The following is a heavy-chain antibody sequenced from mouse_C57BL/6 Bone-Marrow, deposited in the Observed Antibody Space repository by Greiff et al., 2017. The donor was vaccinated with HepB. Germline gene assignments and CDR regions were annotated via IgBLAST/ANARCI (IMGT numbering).Heavy chain of an antibody. V-gene: IGHV1-87*01. CDR3: YEDSAVYYCAWSRQLRPLGAMDD. Sequence: QVQLQQSGPELARPWASVKISCQAFYTFSRRVHFAIRDTNYWMQWVKQRPGQGLEWIGAIYPGNGDTSYNQKFKGKATLTADKSSSTAYMQLSSLTYEDSAVYYCAWSRQLRPLGAMDDWGQGTSVTVSS. D-gene: IGHD3-2*02. J-gene: IGHJ4*01. CDR2: GQGLEWIG. CDR1: YTFSRRVH.